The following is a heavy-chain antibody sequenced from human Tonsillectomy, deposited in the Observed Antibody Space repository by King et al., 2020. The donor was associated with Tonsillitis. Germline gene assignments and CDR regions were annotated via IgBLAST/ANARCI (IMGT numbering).Heavy chain of an antibody. CDR2: VDLTTGGT. CDR1: GSTFAGQS. Sequence: QLVQSGAEVKDPGASVKVSCKASGSTFAGQSMHWVRQAPGQGLEWMGWVDLTTGGTNYVRKFRGRVTMTRDTSISTAYMELSGLTSDDTAIFFCGKNKPRSGGALEMWGQGTKYTVSS. V-gene: IGHV1-2*02. J-gene: IGHJ3*02. D-gene: IGHD1-14*01. CDR3: GKNKPRSGGALEM.